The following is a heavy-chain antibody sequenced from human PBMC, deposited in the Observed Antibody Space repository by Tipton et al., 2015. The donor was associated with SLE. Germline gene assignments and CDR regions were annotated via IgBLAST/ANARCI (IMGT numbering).Heavy chain of an antibody. J-gene: IGHJ4*02. CDR2: ISPYNGNT. D-gene: IGHD3-10*01. CDR3: ARSYYGSRHYYTHADH. CDR1: GYTFTDYY. V-gene: IGHV1-18*04. Sequence: QLVQSGAEVKKPGASITVSCKASGYTFTDYYIHWVRQAPGQGLEWMGWISPYNGNTDSAQNLQGRVTMTADTSTTTAYMELRSLRSDDTAVYYCARSYYGSRHYYTHADHWGQGTQVTVSS.